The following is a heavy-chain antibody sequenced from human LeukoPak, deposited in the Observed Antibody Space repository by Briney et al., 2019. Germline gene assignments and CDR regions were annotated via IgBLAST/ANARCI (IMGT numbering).Heavy chain of an antibody. Sequence: GGSLRPSCAASGFTFSSFAMSWVRGAPGKGLEWVSSISSSGGSTYYADSVKGRFTVSRDNSKNTLYLQMSSLRAEDTAVYYCANQARRTGYYFDYWGQGTLVTVSS. CDR3: ANQARRTGYYFDY. J-gene: IGHJ4*02. CDR1: GFTFSSFA. CDR2: ISSSGGST. V-gene: IGHV3-23*01.